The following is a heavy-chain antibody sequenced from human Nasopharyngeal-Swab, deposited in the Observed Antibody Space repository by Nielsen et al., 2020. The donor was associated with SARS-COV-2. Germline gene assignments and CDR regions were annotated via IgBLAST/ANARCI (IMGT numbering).Heavy chain of an antibody. CDR2: IYYSGST. Sequence: WIRPAPGKGLEWIGYIYYSGSTYYNPSLKSRVTISVDTSKNQFSLKLSSVTAADTAVYYCARVKITIFGVAYFDYWGQGTLVTVSS. D-gene: IGHD3-3*01. J-gene: IGHJ4*02. V-gene: IGHV4-30-4*01. CDR3: ARVKITIFGVAYFDY.